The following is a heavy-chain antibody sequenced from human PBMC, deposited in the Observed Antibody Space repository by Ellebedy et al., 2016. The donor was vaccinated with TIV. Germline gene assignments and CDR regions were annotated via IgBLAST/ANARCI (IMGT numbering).Heavy chain of an antibody. CDR3: ARGGCSSTSCLDN. D-gene: IGHD2-2*01. CDR1: GFTFSSNY. J-gene: IGHJ4*02. V-gene: IGHV3-74*03. CDR2: INSAETDT. Sequence: GESLKISXAASGFTFSSNYMSWVRQAPGKGLEWVSYINSAETDTKYADSVKGRFTISRDSAKNTLYLQMNTLRAEDTAVYYCARGGCSSTSCLDNWGQGTLVTVSS.